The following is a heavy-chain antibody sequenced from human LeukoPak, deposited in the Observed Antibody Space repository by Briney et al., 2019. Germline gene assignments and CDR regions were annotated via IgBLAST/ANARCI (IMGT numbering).Heavy chain of an antibody. CDR2: INHSGST. J-gene: IGHJ6*02. CDR3: ARGVPSGSCYRGAYYYYYGMDV. Sequence: PSETLSLTCAVYGGSFSGYYWSWLRQPPGKGLEWIGEINHSGSTNYNPSLKSRVTISVDTSKNQFSLKLSSVTAADTAVYYCARGVPSGSCYRGAYYYYYGMDVWGQGTTVTVSS. D-gene: IGHD1-26*01. V-gene: IGHV4-34*01. CDR1: GGSFSGYY.